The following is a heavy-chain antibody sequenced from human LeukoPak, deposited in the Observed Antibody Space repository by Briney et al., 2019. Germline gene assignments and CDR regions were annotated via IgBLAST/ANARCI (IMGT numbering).Heavy chain of an antibody. CDR2: ISYDGSNK. CDR1: GFTFSSYA. CDR3: AGDFTMIVVVPPWGAFDY. Sequence: GGSLRLSCAASGFTFSSYAMHWVRQAPGKGLEWVAVISYDGSNKYYADSVKGRFTISRDNSKNTLYLQMNSLRAEDTAVYYCAGDFTMIVVVPPWGAFDYWGQGTLVTVSS. V-gene: IGHV3-30-3*01. D-gene: IGHD3-22*01. J-gene: IGHJ4*02.